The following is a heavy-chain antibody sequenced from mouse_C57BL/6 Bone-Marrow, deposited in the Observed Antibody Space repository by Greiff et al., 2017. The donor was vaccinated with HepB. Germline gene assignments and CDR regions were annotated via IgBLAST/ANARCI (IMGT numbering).Heavy chain of an antibody. CDR2: IRSKSNNYAT. D-gene: IGHD2-4*01. Sequence: EVKLLESGGGLVQPKGSLKLSCAASGFSFNTYAMNWVRQAPGKGLEWVARIRSKSNNYATYYADSVKDRFTISRDDSESMLYLQMNNLKTEDTAMYYCVRHGLRSLAYWGQGTLVTVSA. CDR1: GFSFNTYA. V-gene: IGHV10-1*01. CDR3: VRHGLRSLAY. J-gene: IGHJ3*01.